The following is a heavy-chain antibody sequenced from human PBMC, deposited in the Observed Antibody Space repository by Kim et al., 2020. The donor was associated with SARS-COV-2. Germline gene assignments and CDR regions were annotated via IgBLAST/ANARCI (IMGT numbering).Heavy chain of an antibody. D-gene: IGHD3-22*01. CDR3: AKETNMIGAVLYYYYGMDV. J-gene: IGHJ6*02. CDR2: ISGDGGST. CDR1: GFTFDDYA. V-gene: IGHV3-43*02. Sequence: GGSLRLSCAASGFTFDDYAMHWVRQAPGKGLEWVSLISGDGGSTYYADSVKGRFTISRDNSKNSLYLQMNSLRTEDTALYYCAKETNMIGAVLYYYYGMDVWGQGTTVTVSS.